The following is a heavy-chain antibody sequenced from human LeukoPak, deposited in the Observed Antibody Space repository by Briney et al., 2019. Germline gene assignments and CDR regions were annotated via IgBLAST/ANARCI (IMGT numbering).Heavy chain of an antibody. Sequence: SETLSLTCSVSGDSISYFYWSWIRQAAGKGLEWIGRMSSSGNNDYNASLKSRVTMSVDTSKNQFSLRLSSVTAADTAVYYCARGYSYGAPLYYFDYWGQGTLVTVSS. V-gene: IGHV4-4*07. D-gene: IGHD5-18*01. CDR3: ARGYSYGAPLYYFDY. CDR1: GDSISYFY. CDR2: MSSSGNN. J-gene: IGHJ4*02.